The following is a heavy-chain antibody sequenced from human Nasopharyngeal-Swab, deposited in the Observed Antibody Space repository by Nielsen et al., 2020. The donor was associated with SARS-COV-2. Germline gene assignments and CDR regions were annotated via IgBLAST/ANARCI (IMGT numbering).Heavy chain of an antibody. Sequence: WIRQPPGKGLEWMGRIDPSDSYTNYSPSFQGHVTISADKSISTAYLQWSSLKASDTAMYYCARFCIATSCYYGMDVWGQGTTVTVSS. J-gene: IGHJ6*02. CDR3: ARFCIATSCYYGMDV. V-gene: IGHV5-10-1*01. D-gene: IGHD6-13*01. CDR2: IDPSDSYT.